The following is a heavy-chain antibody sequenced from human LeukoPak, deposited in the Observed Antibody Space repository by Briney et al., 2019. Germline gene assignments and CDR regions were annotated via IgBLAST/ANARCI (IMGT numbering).Heavy chain of an antibody. CDR2: INTNTGSP. V-gene: IGHV7-4-1*01. CDR1: GYTFSSYA. Sequence: ASVNVSCKASGYTFSSYAMSWVRQAPGQGLEWMGWINTNTGSPTYAQGFPGRFVFSLGTSVSTAYLQVDSLKAEDTAVYYCARGPVGYYHGSEDWYFDLWGRGTLVTVSS. J-gene: IGHJ2*01. D-gene: IGHD2-8*02. CDR3: ARGPVGYYHGSEDWYFDL.